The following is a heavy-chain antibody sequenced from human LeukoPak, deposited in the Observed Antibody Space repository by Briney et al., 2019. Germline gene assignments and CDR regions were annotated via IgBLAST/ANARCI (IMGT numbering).Heavy chain of an antibody. Sequence: SQTLSRTCTVSGGSISNGSYYWSWIRQPAGKGLEWIGRIYTSGSTNYNPSLKSRVTISVDTSKNQFSLKLSSVTAADTAVYYCAREIVGAPYYYYMDVWGKGTTVTVSS. J-gene: IGHJ6*03. V-gene: IGHV4-61*02. D-gene: IGHD1-26*01. CDR3: AREIVGAPYYYYMDV. CDR1: GGSISNGSYY. CDR2: IYTSGST.